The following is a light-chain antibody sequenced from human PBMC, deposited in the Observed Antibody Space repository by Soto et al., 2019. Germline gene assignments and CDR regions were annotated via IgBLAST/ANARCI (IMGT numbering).Light chain of an antibody. CDR2: AVS. V-gene: IGLV2-14*01. CDR3: SSYTRSSTLI. J-gene: IGLJ2*01. CDR1: SSDVGTYRY. Sequence: QSALTQPASVSGSPGQSITISCTGTSSDVGTYRYVSWYQQHPGKAPKLMIYAVSNRPSGVSNRFSGSKSGNTASLTISGLQAEDEADYYCSSYTRSSTLIFGGGTKVTVL.